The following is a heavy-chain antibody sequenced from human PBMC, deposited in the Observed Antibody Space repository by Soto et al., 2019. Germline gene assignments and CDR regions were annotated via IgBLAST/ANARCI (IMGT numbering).Heavy chain of an antibody. CDR2: IWYDGSNK. CDR1: GFTFSSYG. J-gene: IGHJ4*02. Sequence: GSLRLSCAASGFTFSSYGMHWVRQAPGKGLEWVAVIWYDGSNKYYADSVKGRFTISRDNSKNTLYLQMNSLRAEDTAVYYCARDGPYGGYFDYWGQGTLVTVSS. CDR3: ARDGPYGGYFDY. D-gene: IGHD4-17*01. V-gene: IGHV3-33*01.